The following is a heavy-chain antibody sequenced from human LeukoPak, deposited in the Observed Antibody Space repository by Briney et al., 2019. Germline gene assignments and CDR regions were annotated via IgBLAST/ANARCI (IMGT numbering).Heavy chain of an antibody. D-gene: IGHD3-3*01. J-gene: IGHJ6*02. CDR2: FYYSGST. CDR3: ARGGPDFWSGYRLYGMDV. Sequence: SETLSLTCTVSGGSISSYYWSWTGNPQGKGLGGMGKFYYSGSTNYNPSLKSRVTISVDTSKNQFSLKLSSVTAADTAVYYCARGGPDFWSGYRLYGMDVWGQGTTVTVSS. V-gene: IGHV4-59*13. CDR1: GGSISSYY.